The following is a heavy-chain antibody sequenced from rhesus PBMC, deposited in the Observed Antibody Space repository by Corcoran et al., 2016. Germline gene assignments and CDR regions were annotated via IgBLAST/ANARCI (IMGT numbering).Heavy chain of an antibody. J-gene: IGHJ4*01. D-gene: IGHD1-1-1*01. CDR3: TRYRGQ. Sequence: EVQLVESGGGLVQPGGSLRLSCAASGFTFSCYGLRWVRQAPGKGLEWVSYISNGGGSTYYADSVKGRFTISRDNSKNTLYLQMNSLKTEDTAVYYCTRYRGQWGQGVLVTVSS. V-gene: IGHV3S5*01. CDR2: ISNGGGST. CDR1: GFTFSCYG.